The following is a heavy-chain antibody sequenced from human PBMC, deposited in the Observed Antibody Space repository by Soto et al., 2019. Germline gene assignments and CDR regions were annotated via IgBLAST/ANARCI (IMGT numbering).Heavy chain of an antibody. D-gene: IGHD2-2*01. CDR3: ETARHCSSDACPAAE. J-gene: IGHJ4*02. V-gene: IGHV3-23*01. Sequence: EVQLLESGGGLVQPGGSLRLSCAASGFTFSTSGRLWVRQPPGAGLQWVWAIGPNPANTKYTDSVKGRFTISRDNSKNTVFLQMSSLRAEDTALYYGETARHCSSDACPAAEWGQGTLITVSS. CDR2: IGPNPANT. CDR1: GFTFSTSG.